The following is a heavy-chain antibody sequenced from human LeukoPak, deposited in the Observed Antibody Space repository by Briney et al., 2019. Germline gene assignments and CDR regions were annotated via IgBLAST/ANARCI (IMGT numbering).Heavy chain of an antibody. CDR2: IYHSGST. D-gene: IGHD3-22*01. CDR1: GYSISSGYY. Sequence: PSETLSLTCTVSGYSISSGYYWGWIRQPPGKGLEWIGSIYHSGSTYYNPSLKSRVTISVDTSKNQFSLKLSSVTAADTAVYYCARGTYYYDSSATTWGQGTLVTVSS. V-gene: IGHV4-38-2*02. J-gene: IGHJ5*02. CDR3: ARGTYYYDSSATT.